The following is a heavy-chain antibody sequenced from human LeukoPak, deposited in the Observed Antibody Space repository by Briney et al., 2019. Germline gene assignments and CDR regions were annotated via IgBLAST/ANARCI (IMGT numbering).Heavy chain of an antibody. J-gene: IGHJ4*02. CDR3: AKDRVYYYGSGSYYTSYYFDY. CDR2: ISYDGSNK. D-gene: IGHD3-10*01. CDR1: GFTFSSDG. Sequence: GGSLRLSCAASGFTFSSDGMHWVRQAPGKGLEWVAVISYDGSNKYYADSVKGRFTISRDNSKNTLYLQMNSLRAEDTAVYYCAKDRVYYYGSGSYYTSYYFDYWGQGTLVTVSS. V-gene: IGHV3-30*18.